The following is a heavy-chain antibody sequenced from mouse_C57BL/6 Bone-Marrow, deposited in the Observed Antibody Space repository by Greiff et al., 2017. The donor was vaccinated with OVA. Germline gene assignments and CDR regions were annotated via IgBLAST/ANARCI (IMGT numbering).Heavy chain of an antibody. J-gene: IGHJ2*01. V-gene: IGHV14-4*01. CDR3: TTATGRFDY. CDR1: GFNIKDDY. D-gene: IGHD1-1*01. Sequence: EVQLQESGAELVRPGASVKLSCTASGFNIKDDYMHWVKQRPEQGLEWIGWIDPENGDTEYASKFQGKATITADTSSNTAYLQLSSLTSEDTAVYYCTTATGRFDYWGQGTTLAVSS. CDR2: IDPENGDT.